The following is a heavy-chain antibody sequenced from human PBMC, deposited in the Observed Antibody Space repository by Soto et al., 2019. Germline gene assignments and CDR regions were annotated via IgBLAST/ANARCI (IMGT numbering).Heavy chain of an antibody. V-gene: IGHV4-31*03. CDR2: IYYSGST. D-gene: IGHD2-15*01. CDR3: ARDGGDCSGGSCVAGDYYYYGMDV. Sequence: QVQLQESGPGLVKPSQTLSLTCTVSGGSISSGGYYWSWIRQHPGKGLEWIGYIYYSGSTYYNPSLKSRFTISVATSKNQFSLKLSSVTAADTAVYYCARDGGDCSGGSCVAGDYYYYGMDVWGQGTTVTVSS. CDR1: GGSISSGGYY. J-gene: IGHJ6*02.